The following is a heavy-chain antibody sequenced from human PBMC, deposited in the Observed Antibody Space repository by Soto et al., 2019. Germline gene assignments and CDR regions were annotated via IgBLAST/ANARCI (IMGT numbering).Heavy chain of an antibody. CDR3: ARFKGIGITTRNKRFFDY. J-gene: IGHJ4*02. V-gene: IGHV3-7*01. CDR2: IKQDGSEK. D-gene: IGHD1-1*01. Sequence: GGSLRLSCAASGFTFSSYWMSWVRQAPGKGLEWVANIKQDGSEKYYVDSVKGRFTISRDNAKNSLYLQMNSLRAEDTAVYYCARFKGIGITTRNKRFFDYWGQGTLVTVSS. CDR1: GFTFSSYW.